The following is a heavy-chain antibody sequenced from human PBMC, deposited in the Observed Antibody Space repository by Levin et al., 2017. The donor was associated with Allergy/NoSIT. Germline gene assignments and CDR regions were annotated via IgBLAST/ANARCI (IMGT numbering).Heavy chain of an antibody. CDR2: ISSSSSTI. D-gene: IGHD2-15*01. J-gene: IGHJ4*02. V-gene: IGHV3-48*01. CDR1: GFTFSSYS. CDR3: ARDPAFAVGYCSGGSCYSWDYFDY. Sequence: GGSLRLSCAASGFTFSSYSMNWVRQAPGKGLEWVSYISSSSSTIYYADSVKGRFTISRDNAKNSLYLQMNSLRAEDTAVYYCARDPAFAVGYCSGGSCYSWDYFDYWGQGTLVTVSS.